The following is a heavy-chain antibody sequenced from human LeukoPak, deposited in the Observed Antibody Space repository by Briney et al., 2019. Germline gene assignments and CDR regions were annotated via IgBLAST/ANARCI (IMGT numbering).Heavy chain of an antibody. D-gene: IGHD2-2*01. Sequence: GRSLRLSCAASGFTFSSYAMHWVRQAPGKGLEWVAVISYDGSNKYYVDSVKGLFTISRDNSKNTLYLQMNSLRAEDTAVYYCARDDCSSTSCYGWFDPWGQGTLVTVSS. CDR3: ARDDCSSTSCYGWFDP. CDR1: GFTFSSYA. J-gene: IGHJ5*02. CDR2: ISYDGSNK. V-gene: IGHV3-30*04.